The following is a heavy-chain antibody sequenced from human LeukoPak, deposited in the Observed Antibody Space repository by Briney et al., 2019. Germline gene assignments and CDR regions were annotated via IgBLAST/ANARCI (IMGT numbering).Heavy chain of an antibody. V-gene: IGHV3-7*01. Sequence: GGSLRLSCAASGFTFSNVWMNWVRQAPGKGLEWVANIKQDGNEKYLVDSVKGRFTISRDNAKSSLYLQMNSLRAEDTAVYYCARAGSGNRWPNYGMDAWGQGTTVIVSS. J-gene: IGHJ6*02. CDR3: ARAGSGNRWPNYGMDA. CDR2: IKQDGNEK. CDR1: GFTFSNVW. D-gene: IGHD1-1*01.